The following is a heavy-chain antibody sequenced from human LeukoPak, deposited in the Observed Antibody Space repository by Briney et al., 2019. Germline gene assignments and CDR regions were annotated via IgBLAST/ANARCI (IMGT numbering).Heavy chain of an antibody. CDR1: GFTFSSYS. CDR3: AKDLTGTSTYYFDY. D-gene: IGHD1-20*01. V-gene: IGHV3-21*01. J-gene: IGHJ4*02. CDR2: ISSSSSYI. Sequence: PGGSLRLSCAASGFTFSSYSMNWVRPAPGKGLEWVSSISSSSSYIYYADSVKGRFTISRDNSKNTLYLQMNSLRAEDTAVYYCAKDLTGTSTYYFDYWGQGTLVTVSS.